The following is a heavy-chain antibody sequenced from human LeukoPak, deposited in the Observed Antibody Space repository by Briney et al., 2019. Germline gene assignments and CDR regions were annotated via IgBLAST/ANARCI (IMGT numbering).Heavy chain of an antibody. V-gene: IGHV4-4*07. CDR1: GGSFSGYY. J-gene: IGHJ4*02. Sequence: PSETLSLTCAVYGGSFSGYYWSWIRQPAGKGLEWIGRIYSSGTTTYNPSLKSRVTISVDTSKNQFSLKLSSVTAADTAVYYCAREGGSYDSSGYYSLYYYFDYWGQGTLVAVSS. CDR2: IYSSGTT. D-gene: IGHD3-22*01. CDR3: AREGGSYDSSGYYSLYYYFDY.